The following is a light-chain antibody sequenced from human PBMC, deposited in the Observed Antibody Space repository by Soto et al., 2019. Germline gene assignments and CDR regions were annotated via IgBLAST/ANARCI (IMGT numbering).Light chain of an antibody. CDR3: QQSYSTSIT. Sequence: DIQMTQSQSSLSASVGDRVTITCRASQSISSYLNWYQQKPGKAPKLLIYAASSLQSGVPSRFSGSGSGTDFTLTISSLQPEDFATYYCQQSYSTSITFGQGTRLEIK. J-gene: IGKJ5*01. CDR1: QSISSY. V-gene: IGKV1-39*01. CDR2: AAS.